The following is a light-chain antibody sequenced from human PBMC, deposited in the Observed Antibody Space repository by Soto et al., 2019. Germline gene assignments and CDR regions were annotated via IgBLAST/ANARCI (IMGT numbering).Light chain of an antibody. CDR3: QQYDNWPRT. V-gene: IGKV3-15*01. J-gene: IGKJ1*01. Sequence: EIVITHSAATLSVLAVERATLSCRASQSVGRTLAWYQQKPGQAPRLLIYGAFTRATGIPPRFSGSGSGTEFTLTISSLQSEDFAVYFCQQYDNWPRTFGPGTKVDIK. CDR2: GAF. CDR1: QSVGRT.